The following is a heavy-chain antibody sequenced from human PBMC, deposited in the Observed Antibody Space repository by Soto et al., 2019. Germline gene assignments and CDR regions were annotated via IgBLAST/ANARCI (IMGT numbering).Heavy chain of an antibody. Sequence: QITLKASGPTLVKPTQTLTLTCTFSGFSFSTSGVGVGWIRQPPGTALEWLALIYWDDGKRYSPSLDSRLTYTKDTSKNQVALTMTNFNPVDTATYYCAHSADSFYYAFAFWGQGTTVTVSS. CDR3: AHSADSFYYAFAF. J-gene: IGHJ3*01. V-gene: IGHV2-5*02. CDR2: IYWDDGK. D-gene: IGHD3-10*01. CDR1: GFSFSTSGVG.